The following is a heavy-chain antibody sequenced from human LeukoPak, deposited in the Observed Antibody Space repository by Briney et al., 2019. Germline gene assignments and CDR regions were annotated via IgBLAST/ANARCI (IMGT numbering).Heavy chain of an antibody. Sequence: SETLSLTCTVSGGSISSYYWSWIRQPPGKGLELIGYIYYSGSTNYNPSLASRVTISVDTSKNQFSLKLSSVTAADTAVYYCARGHSYGQGAFDIWGQGTMVTVSS. D-gene: IGHD5-18*01. CDR1: GGSISSYY. V-gene: IGHV4-59*12. J-gene: IGHJ3*02. CDR2: IYYSGST. CDR3: ARGHSYGQGAFDI.